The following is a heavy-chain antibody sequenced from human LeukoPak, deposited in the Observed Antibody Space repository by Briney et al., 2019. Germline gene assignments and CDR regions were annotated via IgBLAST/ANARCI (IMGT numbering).Heavy chain of an antibody. Sequence: ASVKVSCKASGYTFINYYIHWVRQAPGQGLEWMGWITPNSGGTKYAQRFQGRVTMTRDTSISTAYMDLSSLGSDDTAIFYCVRKSATRRTSEFDYWGQGTPVTVSS. CDR2: ITPNSGGT. J-gene: IGHJ4*02. CDR1: GYTFINYY. D-gene: IGHD2-15*01. V-gene: IGHV1-2*02. CDR3: VRKSATRRTSEFDY.